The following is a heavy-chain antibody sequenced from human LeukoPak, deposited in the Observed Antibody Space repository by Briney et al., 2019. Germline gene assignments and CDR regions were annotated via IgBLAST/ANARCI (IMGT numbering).Heavy chain of an antibody. D-gene: IGHD6-19*01. J-gene: IGHJ4*02. Sequence: PSETLSLTCAVYGGSFSGYYWSWIRQPPGKGLEWIGYIYYSGSTNYNPSLKSRVTISVDTSKNQFSLKLSSVTAADTAVYYCARIAVAGTGYFDYWGQGTLVTVSS. CDR3: ARIAVAGTGYFDY. V-gene: IGHV4-59*08. CDR1: GGSFSGYY. CDR2: IYYSGST.